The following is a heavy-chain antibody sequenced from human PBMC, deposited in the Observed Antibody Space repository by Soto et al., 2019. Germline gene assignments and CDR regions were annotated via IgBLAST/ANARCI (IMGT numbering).Heavy chain of an antibody. Sequence: QVQLVQSGAEVQKPGSSVKVSCKASGGTFSSYAISWVRQAPGQGLEWMGGIIPIFGTANYAQKFQGRVTITADESTSTAYMELSSLRSEDTAVYYCARFADCSSTSCYSGMDVWGQGTTVTVSS. J-gene: IGHJ6*02. CDR1: GGTFSSYA. D-gene: IGHD2-2*01. CDR3: ARFADCSSTSCYSGMDV. CDR2: IIPIFGTA. V-gene: IGHV1-69*01.